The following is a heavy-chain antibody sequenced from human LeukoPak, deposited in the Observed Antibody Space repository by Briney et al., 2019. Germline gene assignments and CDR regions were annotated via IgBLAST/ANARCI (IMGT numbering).Heavy chain of an antibody. D-gene: IGHD3-10*01. J-gene: IGHJ4*02. CDR2: IIPILGIA. CDR1: GGTFSSYT. V-gene: IGHV1-69*02. CDR3: ATVDDLEFRYYFDY. Sequence: SVKVSCKASGGTFSSYTINWVRQAPAQGLEWMGRIIPILGIANYAQKFQGRVTITADKSTSTAYVELSSLRSEDTAVYYCATVDDLEFRYYFDYWGQGTLVTVSS.